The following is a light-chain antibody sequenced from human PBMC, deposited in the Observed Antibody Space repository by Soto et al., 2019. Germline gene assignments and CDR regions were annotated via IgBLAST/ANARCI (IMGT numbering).Light chain of an antibody. CDR2: EVN. CDR3: SSYTRSNTGV. Sequence: QSALTQPASVSGSPGQSITISCTGTSSDVGGYDFVSWYQQHPGKAPKLVIYEVNNRPSGVSDRFSGSKSGNTASLTISGLQAEDEADYYCSSYTRSNTGVFGPGTKVTVL. V-gene: IGLV2-14*01. CDR1: SSDVGGYDF. J-gene: IGLJ1*01.